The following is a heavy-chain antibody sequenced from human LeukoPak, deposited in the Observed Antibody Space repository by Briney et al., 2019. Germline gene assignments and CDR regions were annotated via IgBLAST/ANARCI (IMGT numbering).Heavy chain of an antibody. J-gene: IGHJ3*02. D-gene: IGHD3-22*01. CDR1: GGSSSGTSYY. Sequence: PSETLSLTCTVSGGSSSGTSYYWAWIRQPPGKGLEWIGSIYFSETKYNPSLKSQITISGDASKKQFSLKLSSVTAADTAVYYCASPSKLVISRGGFDMWGQGTMVTVSA. CDR3: ASPSKLVISRGGFDM. V-gene: IGHV4-39*01. CDR2: IYFSET.